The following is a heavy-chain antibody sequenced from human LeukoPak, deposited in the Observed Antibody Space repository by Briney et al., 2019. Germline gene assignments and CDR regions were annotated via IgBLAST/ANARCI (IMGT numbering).Heavy chain of an antibody. V-gene: IGHV4-31*02. D-gene: IGHD3-3*01. J-gene: IGHJ4*02. Sequence: LRLSCAASGFTFSDYYMSWIRQHPGKGLEWIGYIYYSGSTYYNPSLKSRVTISVDTSKNQFSLKLSSVTAADTAVYYCASHDFWSGFWDYWGQGTLVTVSS. CDR1: GFTFSDYY. CDR2: IYYSGST. CDR3: ASHDFWSGFWDY.